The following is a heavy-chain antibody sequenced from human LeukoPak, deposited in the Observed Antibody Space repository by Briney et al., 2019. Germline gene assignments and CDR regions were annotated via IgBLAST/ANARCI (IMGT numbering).Heavy chain of an antibody. D-gene: IGHD3-22*01. Sequence: QPGGSLRLSCAASGFTFSNYGMHWVRQAPGKGLEWVAVIWSGGTDKYYADSVKGRFTISRDNSQSTLYLQMNSLRAEDTAVYYCARARNNYDSSGYSALDYWGQGTLVTVSS. V-gene: IGHV3-33*08. J-gene: IGHJ4*02. CDR2: IWSGGTDK. CDR1: GFTFSNYG. CDR3: ARARNNYDSSGYSALDY.